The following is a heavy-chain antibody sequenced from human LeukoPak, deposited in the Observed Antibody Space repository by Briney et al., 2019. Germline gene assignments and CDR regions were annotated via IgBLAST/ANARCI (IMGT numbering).Heavy chain of an antibody. V-gene: IGHV1-2*02. CDR3: ARDNLRGSGYGFDP. CDR2: INPNSGGT. D-gene: IGHD3-22*01. Sequence: ASVKVSCKASGYTFTGYYMHWVRQAPGQGLEWMGWINPNSGGTNYAQKFQGRVTMTRDTSISTAYMELSRLRSDDTAVYYCARDNLRGSGYGFDPWAQETLVTVSS. J-gene: IGHJ5*02. CDR1: GYTFTGYY.